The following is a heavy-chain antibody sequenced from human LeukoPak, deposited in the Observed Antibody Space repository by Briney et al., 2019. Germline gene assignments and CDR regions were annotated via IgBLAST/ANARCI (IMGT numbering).Heavy chain of an antibody. CDR2: IIPIFGTA. J-gene: IGHJ4*02. CDR3: ASGLELLRGDY. V-gene: IGHV1-69*06. CDR1: GGTFSSYA. Sequence: ASVKVSCKASGGTFSSYAISWVRQAPGQGLEWMGGIIPIFGTANYAQKFQGRVTITADKSTSTAYMELSSLRSEDTAVYYCASGLELLRGDYWGQGTLVTVSS. D-gene: IGHD2-15*01.